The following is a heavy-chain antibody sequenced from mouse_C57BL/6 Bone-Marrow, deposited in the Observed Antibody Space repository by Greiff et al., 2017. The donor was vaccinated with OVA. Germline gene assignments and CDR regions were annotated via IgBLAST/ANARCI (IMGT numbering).Heavy chain of an antibody. CDR1: GYAFTNYL. V-gene: IGHV1-54*01. Sequence: QVQLKESGAELVRPGTSVKVSCKASGYAFTNYLIEWVKQRPGQGLEWIGVINPGSGGTNYNEKFKGKATLTADKSSSTAYMQLSSLTSEDSAVYFCARTDLVHYGSSYGWFAYWGQGTLVTVSA. J-gene: IGHJ3*01. CDR2: INPGSGGT. CDR3: ARTDLVHYGSSYGWFAY. D-gene: IGHD1-1*01.